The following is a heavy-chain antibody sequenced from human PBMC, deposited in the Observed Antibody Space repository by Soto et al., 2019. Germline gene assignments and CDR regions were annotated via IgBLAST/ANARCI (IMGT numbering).Heavy chain of an antibody. CDR1: GFSFSTYE. CDR3: ARDREAGGY. D-gene: IGHD6-13*01. J-gene: IGHJ4*02. V-gene: IGHV3-48*03. Sequence: EVQLVESGGGLVQPGGSLRLSCAASGFSFSTYEMNWVRQAPGKGLEWVAYISSGSDTIHYADSVRGRFTVSSENAKNSLFLQMNSMRVEDTVLYCCARDREAGGYRGQGRRVSITS. CDR2: ISSGSDTI.